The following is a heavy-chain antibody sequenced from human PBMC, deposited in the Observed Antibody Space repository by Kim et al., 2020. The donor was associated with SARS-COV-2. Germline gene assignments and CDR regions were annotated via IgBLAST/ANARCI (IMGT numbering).Heavy chain of an antibody. D-gene: IGHD5-12*01. CDR3: AKEGGYNY. Sequence: GGSTYYADSVKGRFTISRDNSKNTLYLQMNSLRAEDTAVYYCAKEGGYNYWGQGTLVTVSS. J-gene: IGHJ4*02. CDR2: GGST. V-gene: IGHV3-23*01.